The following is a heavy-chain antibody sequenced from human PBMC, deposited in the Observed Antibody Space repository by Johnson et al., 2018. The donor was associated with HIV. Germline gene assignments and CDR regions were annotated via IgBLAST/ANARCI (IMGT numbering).Heavy chain of an antibody. CDR1: GFTFSSFG. D-gene: IGHD4/OR15-4a*01. J-gene: IGHJ3*02. V-gene: IGHV3-30*18. CDR3: AKGRNTYGADVFDI. Sequence: QVQLVESGGGVVQPGRSLRLSCAVSGFTFSSFGMHWVRQAPGKGLEWLAVISSAGTDKYYADSVQGRFTLSRDNSKNTLYLQMNSLRVEDTAVYYCAKGRNTYGADVFDIWGQGTMVTVSS. CDR2: ISSAGTDK.